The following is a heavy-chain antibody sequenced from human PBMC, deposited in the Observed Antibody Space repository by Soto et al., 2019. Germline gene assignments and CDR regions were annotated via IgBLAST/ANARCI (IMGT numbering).Heavy chain of an antibody. CDR2: IKQDGSEK. J-gene: IGHJ5*02. V-gene: IGHV3-7*01. D-gene: IGHD1-20*01. CDR3: GGARNNWNIGGSDP. CDR1: GFTFSSYW. Sequence: EVQLVESGGGLVQPGGSLRLSCAASGFTFSSYWMSWVRQAPGKGLEWVANIKQDGSEKYYVDSVKGRFTISRDNAKNYRYRKMNGRRAEDPAGYSWGGARNNWNIGGSDPWGRGTLVTVSS.